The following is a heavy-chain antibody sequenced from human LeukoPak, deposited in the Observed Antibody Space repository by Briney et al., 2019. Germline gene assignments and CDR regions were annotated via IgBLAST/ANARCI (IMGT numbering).Heavy chain of an antibody. Sequence: PWETLSLTCAVSGYSISSGYYWGWIRQPPGKGLEWIGSIYHSGSTYYNPSLKSRVTISVDTSKNQFSLKLSSVTAADTAVYYCARLGTYYDFWSGSPHPPDYWGQGTLVTVSS. D-gene: IGHD3-3*01. CDR1: GYSISSGYY. CDR3: ARLGTYYDFWSGSPHPPDY. CDR2: IYHSGST. V-gene: IGHV4-38-2*01. J-gene: IGHJ4*02.